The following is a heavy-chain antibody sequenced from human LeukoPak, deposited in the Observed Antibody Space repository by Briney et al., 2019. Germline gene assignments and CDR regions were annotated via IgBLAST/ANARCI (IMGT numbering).Heavy chain of an antibody. V-gene: IGHV3-7*01. CDR3: ARDNPSVTMVRGASDY. J-gene: IGHJ4*02. CDR2: IKQDGSEK. D-gene: IGHD3-10*01. Sequence: GGSLRLSCEASGFIFTTSAISWVRRAPGKGLEWVANIKQDGSEKYYVDSVKGRFTISRDNAKNSLYLQMNSLRAEDTAVYYCARDNPSVTMVRGASDYWGQGTLVTVSS. CDR1: GFIFTTSA.